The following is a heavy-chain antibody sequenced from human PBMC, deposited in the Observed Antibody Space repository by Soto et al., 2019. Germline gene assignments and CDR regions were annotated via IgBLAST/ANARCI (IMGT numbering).Heavy chain of an antibody. V-gene: IGHV4-39*07. CDR1: GGSISSSSYY. D-gene: IGHD3-16*01. J-gene: IGHJ5*02. CDR2: IYYSGKT. CDR3: ARVGGINWFDP. Sequence: PSETLSLTCAVSGGSISSSSYYWGWIRQPPGKGLEWIGSIYYSGKTYYNPSLKSRVTISVDTSKNQFSLKLSSVTAADTAVYYCARVGGINWFDPWGQGTLVTV.